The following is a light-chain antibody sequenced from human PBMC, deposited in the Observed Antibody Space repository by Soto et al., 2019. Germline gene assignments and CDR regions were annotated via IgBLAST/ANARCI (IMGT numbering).Light chain of an antibody. Sequence: QSVLTQPASVSGSVGQAITLSCTGSGGDIGAYNYVSWYQQHPGKAPKLIVYGVTHGPSGVSSRFSASKSAYTASLTISALQAEDEADYYCSSFTTTYFYVFGPGTKVTVL. CDR3: SSFTTTYFYV. J-gene: IGLJ1*01. CDR1: GGDIGAYNY. CDR2: GVT. V-gene: IGLV2-14*01.